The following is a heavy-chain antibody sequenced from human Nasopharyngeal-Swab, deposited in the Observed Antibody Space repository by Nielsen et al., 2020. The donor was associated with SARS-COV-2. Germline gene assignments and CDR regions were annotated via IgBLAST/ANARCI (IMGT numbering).Heavy chain of an antibody. V-gene: IGHV4-39*07. J-gene: IGHJ5*02. D-gene: IGHD6-19*01. CDR3: ARYRSSNGWPQGNWFDP. CDR2: IYYSGTT. Sequence: WIRQPPGKGLEWIGSIYYSGTTNYNPSPKSRVTILLDISKNQFSLKLNSVTAADTAVYYCARYRSSNGWPQGNWFDPWGQGTLVTVSS.